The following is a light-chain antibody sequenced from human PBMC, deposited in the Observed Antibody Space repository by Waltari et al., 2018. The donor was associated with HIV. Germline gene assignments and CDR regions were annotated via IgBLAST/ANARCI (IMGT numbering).Light chain of an antibody. J-gene: IGKJ1*01. CDR3: QQYNSYSVT. CDR2: KAS. CDR1: QSISSW. Sequence: DIQMTQSPSTLSASVGDRVTIPCRASQSISSWLAWYQQKTGKAPKLLIYKASSLKSGVPSRFSGSGSGTEFTLTISSLQPDDFATYYCQQYNSYSVTFGQGTKVEIK. V-gene: IGKV1-5*03.